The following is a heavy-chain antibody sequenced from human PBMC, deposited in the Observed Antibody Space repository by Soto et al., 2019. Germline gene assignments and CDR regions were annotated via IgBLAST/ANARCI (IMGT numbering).Heavy chain of an antibody. D-gene: IGHD5-12*01. J-gene: IGHJ6*02. V-gene: IGHV4-31*03. CDR1: GGSISSGGYY. CDR3: ARDRGEWLRRATGVDYYYYGMDV. Sequence: QVQLQESGPGLVKPSQTLSLTCTVSGGSISSGGYYWSWIRQHPGKGLEWIGYIYYSGSTYYNPSLKSRVTISVDTSKNQFSLKLSSVTAADTAVYYWARDRGEWLRRATGVDYYYYGMDVWGQGTTVTVSS. CDR2: IYYSGST.